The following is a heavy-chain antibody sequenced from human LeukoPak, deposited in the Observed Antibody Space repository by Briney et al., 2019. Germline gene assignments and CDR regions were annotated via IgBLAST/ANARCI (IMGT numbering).Heavy chain of an antibody. Sequence: GGSLRLSCAASGITFSRSWMSWVRQPPGKGLEWMAFIKEDGSEKYYVDSVKGRFTISRDNAENSLYLQMNSLRAEDTAVYYCARDRGGRTGLDDWGQGTLVTVSS. CDR1: GITFSRSW. V-gene: IGHV3-7*04. D-gene: IGHD2-15*01. CDR2: IKEDGSEK. J-gene: IGHJ4*02. CDR3: ARDRGGRTGLDD.